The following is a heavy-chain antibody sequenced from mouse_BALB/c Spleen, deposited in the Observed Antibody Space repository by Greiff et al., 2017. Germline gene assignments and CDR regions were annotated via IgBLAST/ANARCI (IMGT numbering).Heavy chain of an antibody. CDR2: ISSGSSTI. Sequence: EVMLVESGGGLVQPGGSRKLSCAASGFTFSSFGMHWVRQAPEKGLEWVAYISSGSSTIYYADTVKGRFTISRDNPKNTLFLQMTSLRSEDTAMYYCARSDYRYDVGYCDYWGQGTTLTVSS. CDR3: ARSDYRYDVGYCDY. V-gene: IGHV5-17*02. J-gene: IGHJ2*01. CDR1: GFTFSSFG. D-gene: IGHD2-14*01.